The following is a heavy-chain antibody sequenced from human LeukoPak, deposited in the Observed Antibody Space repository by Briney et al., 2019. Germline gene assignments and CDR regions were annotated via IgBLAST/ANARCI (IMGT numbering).Heavy chain of an antibody. J-gene: IGHJ1*01. Sequence: GGSLRLSCSASGFTFSPYAMHWVRQAPGGGLEFGLAITRSGGSTYYAYSVKGRFTMSRANSKYPLYLHMSTLRPEASVVFYCAYSSGYYHWGQGTLVTVSS. CDR1: GFTFSPYA. V-gene: IGHV3-64D*09. CDR2: ITRSGGST. D-gene: IGHD3-22*01. CDR3: AYSSGYYH.